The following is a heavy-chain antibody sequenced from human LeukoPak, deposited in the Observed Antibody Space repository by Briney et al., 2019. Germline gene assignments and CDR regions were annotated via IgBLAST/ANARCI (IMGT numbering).Heavy chain of an antibody. CDR2: ISYDGSNK. CDR1: GFTFSDYY. J-gene: IGHJ4*02. V-gene: IGHV3-30*18. Sequence: HPGGSLRLSCVASGFTFSDYYMSWIRQAPGKGLEWVAVISYDGSNKYYADSVKGRFTLSRDNSKNTLYLQMNSLRAEDAAVYYCAKEELHCTTTSCPGGHWGQGTLVTVSS. CDR3: AKEELHCTTTSCPGGH. D-gene: IGHD2-2*01.